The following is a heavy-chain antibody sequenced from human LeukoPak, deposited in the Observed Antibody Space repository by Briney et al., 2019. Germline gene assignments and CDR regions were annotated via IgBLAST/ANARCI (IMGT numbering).Heavy chain of an antibody. CDR3: ARGVRDILTGSTRYYFDY. CDR1: GYTFTSYG. Sequence: ASVKVSCKASGYTFTSYGISWVRQAPGQGLEWMGWTSAYNGNTNYAQKLQGRVTMPTDTSTSTAYMELRRLRYDDTAVYYCARGVRDILTGSTRYYFDYWGQGTLVTVSS. D-gene: IGHD3-9*01. J-gene: IGHJ4*02. CDR2: TSAYNGNT. V-gene: IGHV1-18*01.